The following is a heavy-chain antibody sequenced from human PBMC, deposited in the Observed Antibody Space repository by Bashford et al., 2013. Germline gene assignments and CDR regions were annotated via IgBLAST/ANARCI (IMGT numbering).Heavy chain of an antibody. CDR3: ARGYGNYNSLRFDQ. V-gene: IGHV3-21*01. D-gene: IGHD1-1*01. Sequence: VRQAPGKGLEWVASISSGDNYIYYADSVKGRFTISRDNSKKSLYLQMSSLRAEDTAIYFCARGYGNYNSLRFDQWGQGAVVTVSS. CDR2: ISSGDNYI. J-gene: IGHJ4*02.